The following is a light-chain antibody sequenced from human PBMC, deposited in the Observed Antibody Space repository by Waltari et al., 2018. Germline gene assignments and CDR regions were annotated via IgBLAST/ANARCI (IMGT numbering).Light chain of an antibody. CDR3: HSRDASGVGGA. CDR1: SPRSYH. V-gene: IGLV3-19*01. CDR2: DQN. J-gene: IGLJ2*01. Sequence: TQDPAVSVAVGQTIRITCQGDSPRSYHASWDQQRPGQAPKLLIYDQNNRPAGVPGRFSGSSSDNTASLTITGAQAEDEAYYYCHSRDASGVGGAFGGGTKLTVL.